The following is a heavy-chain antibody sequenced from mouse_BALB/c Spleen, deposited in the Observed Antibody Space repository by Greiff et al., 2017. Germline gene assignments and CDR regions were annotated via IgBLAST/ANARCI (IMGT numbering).Heavy chain of an antibody. D-gene: IGHD1-1*01. CDR3: ARYYYGRVGAMDD. V-gene: IGHV3-8*02. J-gene: IGHJ4*01. CDR1: GDSITSGY. CDR2: ISYSGST. Sequence: EVKLQESGPSLVKPSKTLSLTCSVTGDSITSGYWNWIRKFPGNKLEYMGYISYSGSTYYNPSLKSRISITRDTSKNQYYLQLNSVTTEDTATYYCARYYYGRVGAMDDWGQGTSVTVSS.